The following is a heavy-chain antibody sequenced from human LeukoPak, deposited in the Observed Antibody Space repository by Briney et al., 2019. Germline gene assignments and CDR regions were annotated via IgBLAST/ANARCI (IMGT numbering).Heavy chain of an antibody. CDR2: MNPNSGNT. CDR1: GYTFTSYD. D-gene: IGHD6-13*01. Sequence: GASVKVSCKASGYTFTSYDINWVRQATGQGLEWVGWMNPNSGNTGYAQNLQGRATITRNTSISTAYMEVSSLRAEDTAVYYCARAIEAAGYYSYYLDVWGKGTPVTVSS. J-gene: IGHJ6*03. CDR3: ARAIEAAGYYSYYLDV. V-gene: IGHV1-8*03.